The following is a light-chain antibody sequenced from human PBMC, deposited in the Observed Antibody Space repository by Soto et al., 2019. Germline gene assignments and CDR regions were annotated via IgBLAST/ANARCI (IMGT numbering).Light chain of an antibody. J-gene: IGLJ1*01. CDR3: TSYAGGNNV. V-gene: IGLV2-8*01. CDR2: EVN. Sequence: QSVLTQPLSASGSPGQSVTISCTGTSSDVGGYNYVSWYQQHPGKVPKLMVYEVNKRPSGVPDRFSGSKSGNTASLTVSGLQTEDEADYYCTSYAGGNNVFGTGTKVTVL. CDR1: SSDVGGYNY.